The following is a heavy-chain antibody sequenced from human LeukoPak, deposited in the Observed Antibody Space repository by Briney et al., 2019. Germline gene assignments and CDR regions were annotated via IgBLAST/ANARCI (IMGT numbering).Heavy chain of an antibody. CDR2: IKQDGSEK. Sequence: GGSLRLSCAASGFTFSSYWMSWVRQAPGKGLEWVANIKQDGSEKYYVDSVKGRFTISRDNAKNSLYLQMNSLRAEDTAVYYCARDQTSYDFWSGYYTDYYYYMDVWGKGTTVTVSS. J-gene: IGHJ6*03. CDR1: GFTFSSYW. CDR3: ARDQTSYDFWSGYYTDYYYYMDV. D-gene: IGHD3-3*01. V-gene: IGHV3-7*01.